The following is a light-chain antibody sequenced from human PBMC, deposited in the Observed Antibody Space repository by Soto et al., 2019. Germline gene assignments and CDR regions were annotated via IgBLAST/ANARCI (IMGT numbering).Light chain of an antibody. CDR1: SSDVGGYNY. Sequence: QSALTQPASVSGSPGQSITISCTGTSSDVGGYNYVSWYQQHPGKAPKLMIYEVSKRPSGVSNRFSGSKSGNTASLTISVLQAEDEGDYYCSSYTSISTVVFGGGTKLTVL. CDR3: SSYTSISTVV. J-gene: IGLJ2*01. CDR2: EVS. V-gene: IGLV2-14*01.